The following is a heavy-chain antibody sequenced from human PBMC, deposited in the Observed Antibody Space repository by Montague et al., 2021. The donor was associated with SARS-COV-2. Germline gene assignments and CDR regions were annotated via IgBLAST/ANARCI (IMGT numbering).Heavy chain of an antibody. CDR1: GDSISSLHYY. V-gene: IGHV4-39*01. CDR3: ARRGGMSGDTRFDY. Sequence: SETLSLTCTVSGDSISSLHYYWGWIRQSPGKGLEGIGNVCYRGSSHYNPFLRSRVTISVDTSKNQFALRLRSVTATDTAIYYCARRGGMSGDTRFDYWGQGTLVTVSS. D-gene: IGHD1-26*01. CDR2: VCYRGSS. J-gene: IGHJ4*01.